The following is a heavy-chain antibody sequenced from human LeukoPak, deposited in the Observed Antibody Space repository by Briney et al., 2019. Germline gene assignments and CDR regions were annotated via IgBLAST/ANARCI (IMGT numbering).Heavy chain of an antibody. CDR1: GYTFTNYY. D-gene: IGHD2-15*01. Sequence: ASVKVSCKTSGYTFTNYYLHWVRQAPGQGLEWMGVLNPTSGSTSYAQYFQGRVTMTRDTSTSTVYMELSSLRSEDTAVYYCARGRREVVAAIYLAYFDYWGQGTLVTVSS. V-gene: IGHV1-46*01. CDR2: LNPTSGST. J-gene: IGHJ4*02. CDR3: ARGRREVVAAIYLAYFDY.